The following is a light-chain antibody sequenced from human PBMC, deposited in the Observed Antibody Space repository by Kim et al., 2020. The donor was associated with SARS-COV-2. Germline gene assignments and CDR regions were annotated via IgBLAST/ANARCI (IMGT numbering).Light chain of an antibody. J-gene: IGLJ3*02. V-gene: IGLV1-40*01. CDR3: QSYDSRLSGYWV. Sequence: VTIAGTGSRSNIGAGYDVYWYQQLPGTAPKLLIYGNNNRPSGVPDRFSGSKSGTLASLAITGLQAGDEADYYCQSYDSRLSGYWVFGGGTQLTVL. CDR2: GNN. CDR1: RSNIGAGYD.